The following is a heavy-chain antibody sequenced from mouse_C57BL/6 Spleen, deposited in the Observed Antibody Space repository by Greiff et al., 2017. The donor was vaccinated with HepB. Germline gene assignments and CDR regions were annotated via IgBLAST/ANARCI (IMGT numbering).Heavy chain of an antibody. D-gene: IGHD1-1*01. Sequence: VKLQESGPELVKPGASVKISCKASGYAFSSSWMNWVKQRPGKGLEWIGRIYPGDGDTNYNGKFKGKATLTADKSSSTAYMQLSSLTSEDSAVYCCARDSRGSIYAMDYWGQGTSVTVSS. J-gene: IGHJ4*01. CDR2: IYPGDGDT. CDR1: GYAFSSSW. V-gene: IGHV1-82*01. CDR3: ARDSRGSIYAMDY.